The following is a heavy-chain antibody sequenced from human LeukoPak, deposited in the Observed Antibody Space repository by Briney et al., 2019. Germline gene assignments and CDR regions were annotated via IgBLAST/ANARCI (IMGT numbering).Heavy chain of an antibody. CDR1: GFTFSSYW. CDR2: INQGGSDK. V-gene: IGHV3-7*01. J-gene: IGHJ4*02. D-gene: IGHD1-26*01. CDR3: VRESRSGSHSGY. Sequence: GGSLRLSCAASGFTFSSYWMSWVRQAPGKGLEWVANINQGGSDKHYVDSRFTISRDNANNSLYLQMNSLRAEDTAVYYCVRESRSGSHSGYWGQGTLVTVSS.